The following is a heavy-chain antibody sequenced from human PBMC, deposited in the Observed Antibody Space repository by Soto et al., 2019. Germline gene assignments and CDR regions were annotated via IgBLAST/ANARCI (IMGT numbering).Heavy chain of an antibody. CDR1: GFTFSKYN. J-gene: IGHJ3*02. D-gene: IGHD4-17*01. V-gene: IGHV3-21*01. Sequence: EVQLVESGGGLVKPGGSLRLSCAASGFTFSKYNMIWVRQAPGKGLEWVSSISRSSDYIYYADSVEGRFTISRDNAKNSLYVQMKSLRAEDTAVYYCARDGGGRAPDYGCNSADGFDIWGQGTMVTVSS. CDR2: ISRSSDYI. CDR3: ARDGGGRAPDYGCNSADGFDI.